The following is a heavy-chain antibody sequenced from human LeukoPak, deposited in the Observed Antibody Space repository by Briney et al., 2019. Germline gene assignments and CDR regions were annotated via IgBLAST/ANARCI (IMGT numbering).Heavy chain of an antibody. D-gene: IGHD6-19*01. J-gene: IGHJ6*03. V-gene: IGHV4-4*07. CDR2: IYHSGST. CDR1: GGSISSYY. CDR3: AREGGGWYGGYYYYMDV. Sequence: SETLSLTCTVSGGSISSYYWSWIRQPAGKGLEWIGSIYHSGSTYYNPSLKSRVTISVDTSKNQFSLKLSSVTAADTAVYYCAREGGGWYGGYYYYMDVWGKGTTVTVSS.